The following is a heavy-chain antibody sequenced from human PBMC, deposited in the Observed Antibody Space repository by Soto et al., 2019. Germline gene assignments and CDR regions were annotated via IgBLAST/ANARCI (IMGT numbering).Heavy chain of an antibody. CDR2: IYPGDSDT. D-gene: IGHD3-10*01. V-gene: IGHV5-51*01. CDR1: GYKVSTWHNFTSYW. J-gene: IGHJ6*02. Sequence: PGESLKISCMGSGYKVSTWHNFTSYWIAWVRQMPGKGLEWMGIIYPGDSDTRYSPSFQGQVTISADKSISTAYLQWSSLKASDTAMYYCARLPTPGGYYGMDVWGQGTTVTVSS. CDR3: ARLPTPGGYYGMDV.